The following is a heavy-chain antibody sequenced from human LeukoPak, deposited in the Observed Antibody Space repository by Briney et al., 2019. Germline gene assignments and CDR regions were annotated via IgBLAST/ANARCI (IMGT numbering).Heavy chain of an antibody. D-gene: IGHD3-22*01. V-gene: IGHV1-2*06. CDR3: ARVGYYESSGYYEY. Sequence: ASVKVSCKASGYTLTDYYMHWVRQAPGQGLEWMGRINPNSGGTNYAQKFQGRVTMTRDTSISTVYMELSRLRSDDTAVYYCARVGYYESSGYYEYWGRGTLVTVSS. J-gene: IGHJ4*02. CDR1: GYTLTDYY. CDR2: INPNSGGT.